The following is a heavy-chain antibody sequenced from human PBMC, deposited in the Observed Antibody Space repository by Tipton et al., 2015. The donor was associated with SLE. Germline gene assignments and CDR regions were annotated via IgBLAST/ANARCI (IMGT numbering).Heavy chain of an antibody. V-gene: IGHV3-21*01. CDR1: GFTFSSYS. D-gene: IGHD6-19*01. CDR2: ISSSSSYI. Sequence: GSLRLSCAASGFTFSSYSMNWVRQAPGKGREWVSSISSSSSYIYYADSVKGRFTISRDNAKNSLYLQTNSLRAEDTAFYYCASDQDSSGRYVAFDIWSQGTMVPVSS. J-gene: IGHJ3*02. CDR3: ASDQDSSGRYVAFDI.